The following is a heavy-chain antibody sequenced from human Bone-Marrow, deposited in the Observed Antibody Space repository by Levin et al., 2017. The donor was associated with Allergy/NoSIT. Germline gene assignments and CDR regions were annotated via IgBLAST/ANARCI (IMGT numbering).Heavy chain of an antibody. D-gene: IGHD6-19*01. J-gene: IGHJ4*02. CDR2: IYSGGTT. CDR1: GFTVSSNY. Sequence: TGGSLRLSCAASGFTVSSNYISWVRQAPGKGLEWVSVIYSGGTTKYADSVQGRFTISRDNSKNTLYLPMNSLRPEDTAVYYCAKNGGWYGAGYFDYWGQGTRVTVSS. V-gene: IGHV3-66*02. CDR3: AKNGGWYGAGYFDY.